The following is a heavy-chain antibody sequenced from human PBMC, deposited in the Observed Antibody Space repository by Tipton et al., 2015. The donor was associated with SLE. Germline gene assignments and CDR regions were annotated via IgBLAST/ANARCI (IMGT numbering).Heavy chain of an antibody. CDR2: IYHSGIT. J-gene: IGHJ5*02. CDR1: GGPISSYY. V-gene: IGHV4-59*01. CDR3: ARGPPFMEWERNWFDP. D-gene: IGHD3-3*02. Sequence: TLSLTCTVSGGPISSYYWSWIRQSPEMGMEWIGYIYHSGITNYNPSLQSRVTISVDRSKNQFSLKLTSVTAADTAVYYCARGPPFMEWERNWFDPWGQGTQVTVSS.